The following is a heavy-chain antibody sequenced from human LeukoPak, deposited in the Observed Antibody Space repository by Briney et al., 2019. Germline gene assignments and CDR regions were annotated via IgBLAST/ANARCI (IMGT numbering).Heavy chain of an antibody. CDR3: ARDHYCSSTSCYIENYFDY. V-gene: IGHV3-11*01. Sequence: GGSLRLSCAASGFTFSDYYMSWIRQAPGKGLEWVSYVSSSGSTIYYADSVKGRFTISRDNAKNSLYLQMNSLRAEDTAVYYCARDHYCSSTSCYIENYFDYWGQGTLVTVSS. CDR2: VSSSGSTI. D-gene: IGHD2-2*02. J-gene: IGHJ4*02. CDR1: GFTFSDYY.